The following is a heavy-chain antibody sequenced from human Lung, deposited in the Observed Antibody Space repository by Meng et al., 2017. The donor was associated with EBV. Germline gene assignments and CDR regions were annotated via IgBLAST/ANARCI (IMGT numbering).Heavy chain of an antibody. J-gene: IGHJ4*02. CDR1: GFTFSASA. CDR2: IRSKANNYAT. Sequence: EVQLVESAGGLAQPGGALNPPCAASGFTFSASAMHWVRQASGKGLEWVGRIRSKANNYATAFGASVEGRFTISRDDSNNTAYLQMNSLKTEDTAVYYCTSRSFWGQGILVTVSS. CDR3: TSRSF. V-gene: IGHV3-73*02.